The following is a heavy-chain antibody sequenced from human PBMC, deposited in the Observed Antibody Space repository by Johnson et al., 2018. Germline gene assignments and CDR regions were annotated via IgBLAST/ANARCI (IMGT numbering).Heavy chain of an antibody. Sequence: QVQLVQSGAEVKKPGSSVKVSCKASGGTFISYAISWVRQAPGQGLEWMGGIIPIFGTANYAQKFQGRVTMTRDTSTSTVYMELSSLRSEDTAGYYWERDTYYYDSSGQGAFDYWGQGTLVTVSS. D-gene: IGHD3-22*01. J-gene: IGHJ4*02. CDR3: ERDTYYYDSSGQGAFDY. V-gene: IGHV1-69*05. CDR2: IIPIFGTA. CDR1: GGTFISYA.